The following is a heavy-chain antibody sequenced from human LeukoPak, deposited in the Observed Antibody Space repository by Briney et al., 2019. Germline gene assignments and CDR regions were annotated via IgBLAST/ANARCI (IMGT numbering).Heavy chain of an antibody. CDR2: IYYSGST. CDR3: ARFYYDSRGYWYYFDY. V-gene: IGHV4-59*08. Sequence: PSETLSLTCSVSGGSINDYYWSWIRQPPGKGLEWIGNIYYSGSTSYDPSLKSRVTISGDSSKKQFSLKLSSVTAADTAVYYCARFYYDSRGYWYYFDYWGQGTLVTVSS. CDR1: GGSINDYY. D-gene: IGHD3-22*01. J-gene: IGHJ4*02.